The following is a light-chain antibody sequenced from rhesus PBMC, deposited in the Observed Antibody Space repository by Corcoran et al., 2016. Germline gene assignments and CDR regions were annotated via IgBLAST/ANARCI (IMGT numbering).Light chain of an antibody. Sequence: EIVMTQSPATLSLSPGQRATLSCRASQSVSSNLAWYQQQPWQAPRHLNSGASSRATGIPDRFSGSGSGTDFTLTISSLEPEDVVVYYCLQHSNWPYSFGQGTKVEIK. CDR1: QSVSSN. J-gene: IGKJ2*01. V-gene: IGKV3-24*01. CDR2: GAS. CDR3: LQHSNWPYS.